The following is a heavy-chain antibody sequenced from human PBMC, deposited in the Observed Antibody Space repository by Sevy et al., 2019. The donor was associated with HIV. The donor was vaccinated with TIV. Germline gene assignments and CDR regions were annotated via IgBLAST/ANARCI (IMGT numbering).Heavy chain of an antibody. CDR2: IYHSGST. CDR1: GYSISSGYY. Sequence: SETLSLTCAVSGYSISSGYYWGWIRQPPVKGLEWIGSIYHSGSTYYNPSLKSRVTISVDTSKNQFSLKLSSVTAADTAVYYCARHSLERAARREVLWFDPWGQRTLVTVSS. J-gene: IGHJ5*02. CDR3: ARHSLERAARREVLWFDP. D-gene: IGHD6-6*01. V-gene: IGHV4-38-2*01.